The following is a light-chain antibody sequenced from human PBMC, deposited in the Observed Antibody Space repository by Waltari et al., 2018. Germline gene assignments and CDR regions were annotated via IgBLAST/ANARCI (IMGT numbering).Light chain of an antibody. V-gene: IGKV3-20*01. Sequence: ENVLTQSPGTLSLSPGERATLSCRASQNIGGNYLVWYQHKPGQAPRLLIYDASRRATGIPDRFSGSGSGTDFTLTNSSLEPEDFAVYHCQQYGSSPRTFGQGTKLEI. CDR1: QNIGGNY. J-gene: IGKJ2*01. CDR2: DAS. CDR3: QQYGSSPRT.